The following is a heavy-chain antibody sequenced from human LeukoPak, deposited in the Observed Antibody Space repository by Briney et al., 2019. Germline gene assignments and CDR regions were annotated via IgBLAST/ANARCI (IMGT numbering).Heavy chain of an antibody. CDR2: ITASGTAM. CDR3: ATMSTDGNSRYYPPVDY. D-gene: IGHD3-22*01. CDR1: GFTFSSYS. J-gene: IGHJ4*02. Sequence: GGSLRLSCAASGFTFSSYSMNWVRQAPGKGLEWVSHITASGTAMFYADSVKGRFTISRDNAKNSLYLQMNSLRDEDTAVYYCATMSTDGNSRYYPPVDYWGQGTLVTVSS. V-gene: IGHV3-48*02.